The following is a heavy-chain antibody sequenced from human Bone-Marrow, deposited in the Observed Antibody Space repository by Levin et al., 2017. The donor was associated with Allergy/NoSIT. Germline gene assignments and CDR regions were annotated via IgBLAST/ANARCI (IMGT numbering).Heavy chain of an antibody. CDR3: AKITWTRETYKDV. CDR2: LSASDVSGTKT. J-gene: IGHJ3*01. V-gene: IGHV3-23*01. CDR1: GIMLSNCD. Sequence: GGSLRLSCTGSGIMLSNCDMSWVRQAPGMSLEWLATLSASDVSGTKTYYTDSAKGRFTISRDNSKNTLYLQLNSLRAEDTAVYYCAKITWTRETYKDVWGQGTMVTVSS. D-gene: IGHD3-16*01.